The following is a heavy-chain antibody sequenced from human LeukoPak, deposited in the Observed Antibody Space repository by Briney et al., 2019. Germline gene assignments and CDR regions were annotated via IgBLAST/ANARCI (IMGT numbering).Heavy chain of an antibody. CDR2: ISSSGGST. J-gene: IGHJ5*02. CDR3: AKGGYVPGARHWFDR. Sequence: PGGSLRLSCAASGLTFSIYAMSWVRQAPGKGREWGSAISSSGGSTYYTDSVKGRFTISRDNSKSTLNLQMNSLRAEDTAVYYCAKGGYVPGARHWFDRWGQGTQVTVSS. V-gene: IGHV3-23*01. D-gene: IGHD2-2*01. CDR1: GLTFSIYA.